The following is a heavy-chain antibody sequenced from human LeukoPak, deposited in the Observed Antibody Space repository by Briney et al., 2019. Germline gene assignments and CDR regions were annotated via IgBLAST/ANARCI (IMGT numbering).Heavy chain of an antibody. Sequence: GGSLRLSCAASGFTFSSYAMTWVRQAPGKGLEWVSAISGSGGSTYYADSVKGRLTISRDNSKNTLYPQMNSLRAEDTAVYYCAKDTLDILYYGSGSYYPYFFDYWGQETLVTVSS. J-gene: IGHJ4*02. CDR2: ISGSGGST. V-gene: IGHV3-23*01. CDR1: GFTFSSYA. D-gene: IGHD3-10*01. CDR3: AKDTLDILYYGSGSYYPYFFDY.